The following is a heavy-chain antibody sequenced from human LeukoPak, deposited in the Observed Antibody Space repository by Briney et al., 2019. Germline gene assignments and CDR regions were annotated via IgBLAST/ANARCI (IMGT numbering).Heavy chain of an antibody. CDR1: GYTFTGYY. J-gene: IGHJ5*02. CDR2: INPNSGGT. D-gene: IGHD3-10*01. CDR3: AREPMVRDFNWFDP. Sequence: GASVKVSCKASGYTFTGYYIHWVRRAPGQGLEWMARINPNSGGTNYAQKFQGRVTTTRDTSISTAYMQLSRLTSDDTAVYYCAREPMVRDFNWFDPWGQGTLVTVSS. V-gene: IGHV1-2*06.